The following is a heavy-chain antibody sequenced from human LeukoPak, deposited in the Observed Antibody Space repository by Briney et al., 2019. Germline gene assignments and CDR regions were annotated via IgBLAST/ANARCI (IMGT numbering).Heavy chain of an antibody. D-gene: IGHD1-26*01. CDR1: GGSISSGSYY. V-gene: IGHV4-39*07. CDR2: IYHSGSPY. J-gene: IGHJ3*02. CDR3: ASLKFSGSYAEAAFDI. Sequence: SETLSLTCTVSGGSISSGSYYWGWIRQPPGKGLEWIGSIYHSGSPYYYKPSLKSRLTISLDTSKNQFSLKVHSVTAADTAVYFCASLKFSGSYAEAAFDIWGQGTMVTVSS.